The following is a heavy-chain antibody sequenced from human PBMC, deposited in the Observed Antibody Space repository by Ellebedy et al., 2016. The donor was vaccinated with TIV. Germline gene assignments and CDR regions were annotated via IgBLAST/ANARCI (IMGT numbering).Heavy chain of an antibody. Sequence: GGSLRLSCAAPGFTFSSYWMSWVRQAPGKGLEWVANINQDGSEKYYVDSVKGRFTISRDNAKNSLYRQMNGLGADDTAVYYCVTDGSYGDYRSPTHAFEFWGQGTMVTVSS. D-gene: IGHD4-17*01. CDR1: GFTFSSYW. J-gene: IGHJ3*01. CDR2: INQDGSEK. CDR3: VTDGSYGDYRSPTHAFEF. V-gene: IGHV3-7*01.